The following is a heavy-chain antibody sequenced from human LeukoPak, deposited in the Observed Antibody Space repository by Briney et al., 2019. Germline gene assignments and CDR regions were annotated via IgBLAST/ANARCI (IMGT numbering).Heavy chain of an antibody. D-gene: IGHD1-26*01. V-gene: IGHV1-69*06. Sequence: SSVKVSCKASGGTFSSYAISWVRQAPGQGLEWMGGIIPIFGTANYAQKFQGRVTITADKSTSTAYMELSSLRSEDTAVYYCVPARSGSSGSYSDYWGQGTLVTVSS. CDR2: IIPIFGTA. CDR1: GGTFSSYA. J-gene: IGHJ4*02. CDR3: VPARSGSSGSYSDY.